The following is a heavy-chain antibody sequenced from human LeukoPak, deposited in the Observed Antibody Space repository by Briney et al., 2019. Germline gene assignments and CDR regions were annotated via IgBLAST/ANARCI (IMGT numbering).Heavy chain of an antibody. V-gene: IGHV3-33*01. CDR1: GFTFSDYG. CDR2: IWYDGSKK. J-gene: IGHJ4*02. CDR3: ARGYSGSYRVDY. D-gene: IGHD1-26*01. Sequence: GGSLRLSCAASGFTFSDYGMQWVRQAPGKGLEWVAVIWYDGSKKIHADSVKGRLTISRDSAKNTLYLQMNSLRAEDTAVYYCARGYSGSYRVDYWGQGTLVTVSS.